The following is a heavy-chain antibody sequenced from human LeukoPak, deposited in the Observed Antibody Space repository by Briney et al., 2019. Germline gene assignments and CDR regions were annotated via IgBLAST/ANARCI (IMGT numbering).Heavy chain of an antibody. Sequence: PSETLSLTCAVYGGSFSGYYWSWIRQPPGKGLEWIGYIYHSGSTYYNPSLKSRVTISVDRSKNQFSLKLSSVTAADTAVYYCARGRVWFDHWGQGTLVTVSS. CDR2: IYHSGST. CDR3: ARGRVWFDH. J-gene: IGHJ5*02. V-gene: IGHV4-34*01. CDR1: GGSFSGYY.